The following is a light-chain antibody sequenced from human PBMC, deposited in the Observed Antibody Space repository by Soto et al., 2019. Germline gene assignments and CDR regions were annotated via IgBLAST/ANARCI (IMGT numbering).Light chain of an antibody. CDR1: QSVDTNF. CDR2: ATS. CDR3: QLYDRTPLYT. Sequence: EVVLTQSPGTLSLSPGEKATLSCRATQSVDTNFLAWYQQRPGQAPRLLIYATSRRASGIPDRFSAGGSGTDFTLTIGRLEPEDFAVYYCQLYDRTPLYTFGQGTKLEI. V-gene: IGKV3-20*01. J-gene: IGKJ2*01.